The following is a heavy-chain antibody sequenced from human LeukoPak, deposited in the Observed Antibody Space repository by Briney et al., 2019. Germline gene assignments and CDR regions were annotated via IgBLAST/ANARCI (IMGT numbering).Heavy chain of an antibody. CDR1: GGSISSGSYY. Sequence: SETLSLTCTVSGGSISSGSYYWSWIRQPAGKGLEWIGRIYTSGSTKYNPSLKSRVTISVDTSKNHFSLKLSSVTAADTAVYYCARRSRIGSGVNWFDPWGQGTLVTVSS. D-gene: IGHD3-10*01. J-gene: IGHJ5*02. V-gene: IGHV4-61*02. CDR2: IYTSGST. CDR3: ARRSRIGSGVNWFDP.